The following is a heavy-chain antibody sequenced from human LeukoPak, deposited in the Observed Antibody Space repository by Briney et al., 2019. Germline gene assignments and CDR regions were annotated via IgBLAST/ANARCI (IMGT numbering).Heavy chain of an antibody. CDR3: ARVGTSTWYVLYYFDY. V-gene: IGHV3-21*01. CDR1: GFTFSSHA. CDR2: ISTSSHYM. D-gene: IGHD6-13*01. J-gene: IGHJ4*02. Sequence: GGSLRLSCAASGFTFSSHAMSWVRQAPGKGLEWVSSISTSSHYMYYADSVKGRFTISRDDAKNSLYLQMDSLRAEDTAVYYCARVGTSTWYVLYYFDYWGPGTLVTVSS.